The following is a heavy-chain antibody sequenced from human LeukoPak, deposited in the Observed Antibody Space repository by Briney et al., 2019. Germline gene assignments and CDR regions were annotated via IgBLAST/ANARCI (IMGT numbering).Heavy chain of an antibody. Sequence: PGGSLRLSCAASGFTFSSYGMHWVRQAPGKGLEWVAFIRYDGSNKYYADSVKGRFTISRDNSKNTLYLQMNSLRAEDTAVYYCAKDLPGYSRYYFDYWGQGTLVTVSS. J-gene: IGHJ4*02. D-gene: IGHD2-15*01. CDR2: IRYDGSNK. V-gene: IGHV3-30*02. CDR3: AKDLPGYSRYYFDY. CDR1: GFTFSSYG.